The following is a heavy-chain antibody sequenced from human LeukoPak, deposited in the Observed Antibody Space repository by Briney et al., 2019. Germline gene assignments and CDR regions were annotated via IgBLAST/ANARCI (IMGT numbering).Heavy chain of an antibody. V-gene: IGHV3-30*04. J-gene: IGHJ3*02. CDR1: GFTFSSYA. CDR3: ASGIVRYFDWLSDAFDI. D-gene: IGHD3-9*01. Sequence: GGSLRLFCAASGFTFSSYAMHWVRQATGKGLEWVAVISYDGSNKYYADSVKGRFTISRDNSKNTLYLQMNSLRAEDTAVYYCASGIVRYFDWLSDAFDIWGQGTMVTVSS. CDR2: ISYDGSNK.